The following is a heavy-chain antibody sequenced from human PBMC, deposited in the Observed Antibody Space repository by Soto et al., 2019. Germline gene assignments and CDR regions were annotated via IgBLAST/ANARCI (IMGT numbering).Heavy chain of an antibody. D-gene: IGHD2-2*01. V-gene: IGHV3-49*03. Sequence: GGSLRLSCTASGFTFGDYAMSWFRQAPGKGLEWVGFIRSKAYGGTTEYAASVKGRFTISRDDSKSIAYLQMNSLKTEDTAVYYCTRRRRLGYCSSTSCPTYDYWGQGTLVTVSS. CDR3: TRRRRLGYCSSTSCPTYDY. J-gene: IGHJ4*02. CDR2: IRSKAYGGTT. CDR1: GFTFGDYA.